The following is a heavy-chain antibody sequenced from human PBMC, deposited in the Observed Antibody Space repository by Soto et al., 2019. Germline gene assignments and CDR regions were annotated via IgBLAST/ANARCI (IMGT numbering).Heavy chain of an antibody. J-gene: IGHJ6*02. CDR3: ARPPYYYGSGSRYYYGMDV. D-gene: IGHD3-10*01. Sequence: GESLKISCKGSGYSFTSYWIGWVRQMPGKGLEWMGIIYPGDSDTRYSPSFQGQVTISADKSISTAYLQWSSLKASDTAMYYCARPPYYYGSGSRYYYGMDVWGQGTTVTVS. V-gene: IGHV5-51*01. CDR1: GYSFTSYW. CDR2: IYPGDSDT.